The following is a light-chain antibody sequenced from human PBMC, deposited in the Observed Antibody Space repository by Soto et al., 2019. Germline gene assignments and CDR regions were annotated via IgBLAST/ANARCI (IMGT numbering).Light chain of an antibody. CDR3: QQSYSHTRT. J-gene: IGKJ1*01. CDR1: QSISSY. CDR2: TTS. Sequence: DIQMTQSPSSLSASVGERVTITCRASQSISSYLNWYQQKPGKAPNLXIYTTSNLESGVPSRFICSGAGTDFTLTISSLQPEDVATDYCQQSYSHTRTFGQGTQVDIK. V-gene: IGKV1-39*01.